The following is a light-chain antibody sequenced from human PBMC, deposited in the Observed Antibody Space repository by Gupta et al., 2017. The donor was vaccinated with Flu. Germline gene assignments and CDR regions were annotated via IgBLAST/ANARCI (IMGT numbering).Light chain of an antibody. CDR2: EAS. CDR3: QQRSNWPRT. Sequence: IVLTQSPSSLSLSPGERATLTCRASESVDTYLAWYQLKPDQAPRLVMYEASKRATGIPARFSGSGSGTDFTLTISGLQAEDFAVYYCQQRSNWPRTFGQGTKLEIK. V-gene: IGKV3-11*01. CDR1: ESVDTY. J-gene: IGKJ2*01.